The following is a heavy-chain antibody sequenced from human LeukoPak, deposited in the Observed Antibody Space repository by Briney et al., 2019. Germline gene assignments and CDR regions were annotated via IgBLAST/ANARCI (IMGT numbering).Heavy chain of an antibody. V-gene: IGHV6-1*01. CDR3: AREAQSMVRGVSDYYYYYMDV. Sequence: SQTLSLTCAISGDSVSSNSAAWNWIRQSPSRGLEWLGRTYYRSKWYNDYAVSVKSRITINPDTSKNQFSLQLNSVTPEDTAVYYCAREAQSMVRGVSDYYYYYMDVWGKGTTVTVSS. CDR1: GDSVSSNSAA. D-gene: IGHD3-10*01. CDR2: TYYRSKWYN. J-gene: IGHJ6*03.